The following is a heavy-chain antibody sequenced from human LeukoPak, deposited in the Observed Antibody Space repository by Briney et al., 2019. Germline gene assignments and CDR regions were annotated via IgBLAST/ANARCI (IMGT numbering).Heavy chain of an antibody. CDR3: ARDLTGDAYFDY. Sequence: GRSLRLSCEVSGFTVSSSYMTWVRQAPGKGLEWVSIIYSGGSTYYADSVKGRFAISRDNSKNTLYLQMNSLRAEDTAVFYCARDLTGDAYFDYWGQGTLVTVSS. V-gene: IGHV3-66*01. CDR2: IYSGGST. CDR1: GFTVSSSY. J-gene: IGHJ4*02. D-gene: IGHD7-27*01.